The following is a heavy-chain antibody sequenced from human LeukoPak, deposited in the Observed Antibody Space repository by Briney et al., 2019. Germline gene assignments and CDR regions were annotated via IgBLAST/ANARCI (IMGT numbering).Heavy chain of an antibody. CDR2: INSDGTST. J-gene: IGHJ5*02. Sequence: PGGSLRLSCAASGFTFSNYFMHWVHQAPGKGLVWVSRINSDGTSTMYADSVKGRFTIYRDNAKNMLYMQMNSLRDEDTAVYYCARRVDATRSFDPWGQGTLVTVSS. V-gene: IGHV3-74*03. CDR1: GFTFSNYF. CDR3: ARRVDATRSFDP. D-gene: IGHD2-15*01.